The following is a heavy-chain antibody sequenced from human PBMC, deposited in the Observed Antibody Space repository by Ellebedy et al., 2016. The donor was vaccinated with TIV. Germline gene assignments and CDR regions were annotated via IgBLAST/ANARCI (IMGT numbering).Heavy chain of an antibody. D-gene: IGHD6-13*01. CDR1: GYTFTSYG. Sequence: ASVKVSCXASGYTFTSYGISWVRQAPGQGLEWMGWISAYNGNTNYAQKLQGRVTMTTDTSTSTAYMELRSLRSEDTAVYYCASAVGGSSSWQGMYYYGMDVWGQGTTVTVSS. V-gene: IGHV1-18*01. J-gene: IGHJ6*02. CDR2: ISAYNGNT. CDR3: ASAVGGSSSWQGMYYYGMDV.